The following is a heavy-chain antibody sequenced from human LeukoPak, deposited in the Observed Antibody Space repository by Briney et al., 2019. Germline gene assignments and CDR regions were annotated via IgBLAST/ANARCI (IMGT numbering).Heavy chain of an antibody. J-gene: IGHJ4*02. CDR3: ARGGGSSSDPFDY. CDR2: ISTSGNYI. D-gene: IGHD6-6*01. CDR1: GFTFRSYT. Sequence: GGSLRLSCAASGFTFRSYTMNWVRQAPGKGLEWISSISTSGNYIYYAASVKGRFTISRDNAKNSVYLQMNSLRAEDAAVYYCARGGGSSSDPFDYWGQGTLVTVSS. V-gene: IGHV3-21*01.